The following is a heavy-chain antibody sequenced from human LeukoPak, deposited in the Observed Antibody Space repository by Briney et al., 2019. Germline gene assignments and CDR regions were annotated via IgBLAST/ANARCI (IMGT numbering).Heavy chain of an antibody. CDR2: ISYDGSNK. V-gene: IGHV3-30*04. CDR1: GFTFSSYA. Sequence: GGSLRLSCAASGFTFSSYAMHWVRRAPGKGLEWVAVISYDGSNKYYADSVKGRFTISRDNSKNTLYLQMNSLRAEDTAVYYCAKDGGYSGYDGPGDYWGQGTLVTVSS. D-gene: IGHD5-12*01. J-gene: IGHJ4*02. CDR3: AKDGGYSGYDGPGDY.